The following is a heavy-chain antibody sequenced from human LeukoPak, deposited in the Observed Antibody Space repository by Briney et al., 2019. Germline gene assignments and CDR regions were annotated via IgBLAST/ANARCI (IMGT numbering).Heavy chain of an antibody. D-gene: IGHD4-17*01. Sequence: ASVKVSCKASGYTFTGYYIHWVRQAPGQGLEWMGWINPDTGATNYGQKFQGRVTLTSDTSISTAYMELRSLRSDDTAVYYCARDDDYGDYDFDYWGQGTLVTVSS. CDR2: INPDTGAT. V-gene: IGHV1-2*02. CDR3: ARDDDYGDYDFDY. J-gene: IGHJ4*02. CDR1: GYTFTGYY.